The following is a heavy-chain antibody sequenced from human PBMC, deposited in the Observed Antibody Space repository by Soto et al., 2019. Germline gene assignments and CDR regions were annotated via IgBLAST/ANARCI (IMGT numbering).Heavy chain of an antibody. J-gene: IGHJ3*01. CDR3: AHAYGGTSWPNDAFDV. V-gene: IGHV2-5*02. D-gene: IGHD2-21*01. CDR1: GFSLTADGVG. CDR2: IYWDDDQ. Sequence: QITLKESGPTLVKPTQTLTLTCTFSGFSLTADGVGVGWIRQPPGKALEWLALIYWDDDQRYSPSLKTRLTITQDTSKNQVVLTMTNMDPVDTGTYYCAHAYGGTSWPNDAFDVWGQGTVVTVSS.